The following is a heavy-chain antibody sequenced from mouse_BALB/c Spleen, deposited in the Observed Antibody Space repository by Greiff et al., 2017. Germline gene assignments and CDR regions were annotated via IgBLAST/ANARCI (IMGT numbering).Heavy chain of an antibody. CDR1: GFTFSSFG. J-gene: IGHJ1*01. Sequence: EVQLVESGGGLVQPGGSRKLSCAASGFTFSSFGMHWVRQAPEKGLEWVAYISSGSSTIYYADTVKGRYTISRDNPKNTLFLQMTSLRSEDTAMYYCARDPFYWYFDVWGAGTTVTVSA. V-gene: IGHV5-17*02. CDR2: ISSGSSTI. CDR3: ARDPFYWYFDV.